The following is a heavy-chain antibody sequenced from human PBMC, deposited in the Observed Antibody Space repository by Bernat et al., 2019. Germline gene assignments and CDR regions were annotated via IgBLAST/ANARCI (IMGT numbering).Heavy chain of an antibody. CDR2: IKSKTDGGTT. V-gene: IGHV3-15*01. D-gene: IGHD3-10*01. Sequence: EVHLVESGGGLVKPGGSLRLSCAASGFTFSNARMSWVRQAPGKGLEWVGRIKSKTDGGTTDYAAPVKVRFTISSDDSKNTLYLQMNSLKTEDTAVYYCTTSGASYSYGSGCYYWGQGTLVTVST. J-gene: IGHJ4*02. CDR1: GFTFSNAR. CDR3: TTSGASYSYGSGCYY.